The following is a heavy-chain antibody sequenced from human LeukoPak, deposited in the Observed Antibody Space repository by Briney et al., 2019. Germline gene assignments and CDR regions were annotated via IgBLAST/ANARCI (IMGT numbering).Heavy chain of an antibody. J-gene: IGHJ4*02. Sequence: GGSLRLSCTASGFTFGDYVMSWVRQAPGKGLEWVGFIRSKAYGGTTKNAASVKGRFTISRDDSRSIAYLQMNSLRAEDTALYYCAKDIRRGYNFGYDQFAYWGQGILVTVSS. CDR1: GFTFGDYV. CDR2: IRSKAYGGTT. CDR3: AKDIRRGYNFGYDQFAY. D-gene: IGHD5-18*01. V-gene: IGHV3-49*04.